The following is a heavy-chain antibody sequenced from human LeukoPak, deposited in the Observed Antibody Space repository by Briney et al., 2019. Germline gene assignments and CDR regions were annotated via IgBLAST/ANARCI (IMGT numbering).Heavy chain of an antibody. Sequence: PSETLSLTCTVSGGSISSSSYYWGWIRQPPGKGLEWIGSIYYSGSTYYNPSLKSRVTISVDTSKNQFSLKLTSVTAADTAVYYCTSLRPIDYWGQGTLVTVSS. CDR2: IYYSGST. J-gene: IGHJ4*02. V-gene: IGHV4-39*01. CDR3: TSLRPIDY. CDR1: GGSISSSSYY.